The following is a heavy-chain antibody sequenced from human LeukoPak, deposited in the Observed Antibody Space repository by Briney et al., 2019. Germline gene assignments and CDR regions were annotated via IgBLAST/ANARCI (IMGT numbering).Heavy chain of an antibody. V-gene: IGHV1-2*02. Sequence: GASVTVSCKASGYTFTGYYMHWVRQAPGQGLEWMGWINPNSGGTNYAQKFQGRVTMTRDTSISTACMELSRLRSDDTAVYYCARGNYDILTGYYIFDYWGQGTLVTVSS. J-gene: IGHJ4*02. CDR1: GYTFTGYY. D-gene: IGHD3-9*01. CDR2: INPNSGGT. CDR3: ARGNYDILTGYYIFDY.